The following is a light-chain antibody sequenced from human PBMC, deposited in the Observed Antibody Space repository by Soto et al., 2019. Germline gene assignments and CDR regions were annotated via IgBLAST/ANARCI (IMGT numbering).Light chain of an antibody. Sequence: EIVLTQSPATMSVSPGERATLSCRASQSVSTNLAWYQHKPGQAPRLLINGASKRAAGIPDRFSGSGFGADFTLTISALEPEDFAVYYCQQRANWPPVGGLTFGGGTKVEI. CDR1: QSVSTN. J-gene: IGKJ4*01. CDR2: GAS. V-gene: IGKV3-11*01. CDR3: QQRANWPPVGGLT.